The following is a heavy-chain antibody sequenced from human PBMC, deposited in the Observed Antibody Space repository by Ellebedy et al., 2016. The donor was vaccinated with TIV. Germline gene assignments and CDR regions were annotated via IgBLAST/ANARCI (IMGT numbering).Heavy chain of an antibody. Sequence: SETLSLXCTVSVGLVTGSIYYWGWIRQPPGKGLEWIGSIYHSGSTYYNPSLKSRVTISVDTSKKQVSLKLSSVTAADTATYYCVYGRAVDAYDIWGQGTMVTVSS. D-gene: IGHD4-17*01. CDR1: VGLVTGSIYY. J-gene: IGHJ3*02. CDR3: VYGRAVDAYDI. CDR2: IYHSGST. V-gene: IGHV4-39*01.